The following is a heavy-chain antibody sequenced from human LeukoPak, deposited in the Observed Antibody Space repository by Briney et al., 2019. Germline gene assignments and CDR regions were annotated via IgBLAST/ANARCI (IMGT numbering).Heavy chain of an antibody. D-gene: IGHD3-9*01. Sequence: SETLSLTCTVSGYSISSGYYWGWIRQPPGKGLEWIGSIYHSGSTYYNPSLKSRVTISVDTSKNQFSLKLSSVTAADTAVYYCARGIVRYFDWFTDAFDIWGQGTMVTVSS. CDR1: GYSISSGYY. V-gene: IGHV4-38-2*02. CDR2: IYHSGST. J-gene: IGHJ3*02. CDR3: ARGIVRYFDWFTDAFDI.